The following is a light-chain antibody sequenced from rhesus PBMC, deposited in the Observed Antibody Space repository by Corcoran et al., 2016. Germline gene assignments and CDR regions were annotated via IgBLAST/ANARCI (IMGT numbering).Light chain of an antibody. CDR3: QQYYTTPRT. CDR2: GAS. J-gene: IGKJ1*01. V-gene: IGKV1-21*01. Sequence: DIQMTQSPSSLSASVGDRVTITCRASQGITNDLAWYQQKPGETPKLLIYGASSLQSGFPSRFSGSGSGTDFTLTISSLQSEDFATYCCQQYYTTPRTFGQGTKVEIK. CDR1: QGITND.